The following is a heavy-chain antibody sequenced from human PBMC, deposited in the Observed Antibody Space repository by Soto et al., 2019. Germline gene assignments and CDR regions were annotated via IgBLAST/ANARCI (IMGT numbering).Heavy chain of an antibody. V-gene: IGHV4-59*11. CDR1: GGSISDHY. Sequence: PSETLSLTCTVSGGSISDHYYMWIRQPPGRGLEYIAYIYNGGSTNYNPSLKSRVIISVDTSKNQFSLKLASVTAADTAVYYCATRFYTSGALFDYWGQGTPVTVSS. CDR2: IYNGGST. CDR3: ATRFYTSGALFDY. J-gene: IGHJ4*02. D-gene: IGHD2-2*02.